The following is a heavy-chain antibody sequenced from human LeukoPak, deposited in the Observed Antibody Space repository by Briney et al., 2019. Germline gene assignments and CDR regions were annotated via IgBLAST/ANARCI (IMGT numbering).Heavy chain of an antibody. Sequence: PGGSLRLSCAASGFVLNNYWMSWVRQAPGEGLEWGSSIRSSRSYIYFADSVKGRFTISRDNAKNSLYLQMNSLRAEDTAVYYCASTTEAVALDYWGQGTLVTVSS. D-gene: IGHD6-19*01. V-gene: IGHV3-21*01. CDR1: GFVLNNYW. J-gene: IGHJ4*02. CDR3: ASTTEAVALDY. CDR2: IRSSRSYI.